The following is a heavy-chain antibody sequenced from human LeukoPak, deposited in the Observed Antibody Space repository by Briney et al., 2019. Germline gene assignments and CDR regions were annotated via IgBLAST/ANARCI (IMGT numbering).Heavy chain of an antibody. CDR1: EFTFSTYW. Sequence: GGSLRLSCAASEFTFSTYWMHWVRQAPGKGLVWVTNISPTGETTYYADSVKGRFAISRDSAKNTLYLEMNSLRAEDTALYYCVRSGVLYGMDVWGQGTTVTVSS. CDR2: ISPTGETT. CDR3: VRSGVLYGMDV. J-gene: IGHJ6*02. V-gene: IGHV3-74*01. D-gene: IGHD2-8*02.